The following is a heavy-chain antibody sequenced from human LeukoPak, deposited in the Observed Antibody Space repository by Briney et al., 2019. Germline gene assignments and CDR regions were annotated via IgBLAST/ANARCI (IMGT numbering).Heavy chain of an antibody. D-gene: IGHD3-22*01. CDR2: ISSSSSYI. Sequence: PGGSLRLSCAASGFTFSSYSMNWVRQAPGKGLEWVSSISSSSSYIYYADSVKGRFTIPRDNAKNSLYLQMNSLRAEDTAVYYCAVFKGGFYDSSGYPGDYWGQGTLVTVSS. CDR3: AVFKGGFYDSSGYPGDY. J-gene: IGHJ4*02. V-gene: IGHV3-21*01. CDR1: GFTFSSYS.